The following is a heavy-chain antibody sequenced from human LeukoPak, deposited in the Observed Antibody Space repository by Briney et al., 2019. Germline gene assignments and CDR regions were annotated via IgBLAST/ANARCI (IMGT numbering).Heavy chain of an antibody. J-gene: IGHJ4*02. CDR1: GFTFNNYW. V-gene: IGHV3-7*01. Sequence: GGSQRLSCTASGFTFNNYWMTWVRQAPGKGLEWVANIKQDGSDKQYVDSVKGRFAISRDNAKNSMYLQMNSLRAEDTAVYYCARDPFYGDADFDYWGQGTLVTVSS. CDR2: IKQDGSDK. D-gene: IGHD4-17*01. CDR3: ARDPFYGDADFDY.